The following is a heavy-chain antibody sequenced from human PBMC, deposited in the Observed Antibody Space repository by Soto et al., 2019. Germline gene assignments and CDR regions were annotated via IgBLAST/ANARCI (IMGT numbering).Heavy chain of an antibody. V-gene: IGHV4-31*03. CDR2: IYYSGST. D-gene: IGHD3-3*01. CDR1: GGSISSGGYY. CDR3: ARFYTSITIFGVVTPPPYYFDY. Sequence: SETLYLTCTVSGGSISSGGYYWSWIRQHPGKGLEWIGYIYYSGSTYYNPSLKSRVTISVDTSKNQFSLKLSSVTAADTAVYYCARFYTSITIFGVVTPPPYYFDYWGQGTLVTVSS. J-gene: IGHJ4*02.